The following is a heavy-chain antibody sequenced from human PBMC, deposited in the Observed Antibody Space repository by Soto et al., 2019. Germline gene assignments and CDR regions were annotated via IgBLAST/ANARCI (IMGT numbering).Heavy chain of an antibody. CDR1: GFTFSNAW. CDR2: IKSKTDGGTT. V-gene: IGHV3-15*01. CDR3: TTSFYGSGSLYYYGMDV. D-gene: IGHD3-10*01. Sequence: GGSLRLSCAASGFTFSNAWMSWVRQAPGKGLEWVGRIKSKTDGGTTDYAAPVKGRFTISRDDSKNTLYLQMNSLKTEDTAAYYCTTSFYGSGSLYYYGMDVWGQGTTVTVSS. J-gene: IGHJ6*02.